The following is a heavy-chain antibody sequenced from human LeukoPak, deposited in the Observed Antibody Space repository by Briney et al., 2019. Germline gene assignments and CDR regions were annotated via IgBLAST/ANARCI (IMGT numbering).Heavy chain of an antibody. CDR3: ASYDQRLSNWFFDL. V-gene: IGHV3-53*01. CDR1: GFIVSSKY. Sequence: GGSLRLSCAASGFIVSSKYMTSVRQAPGKGLEWVSVIYEGGSTDYADSVKGRFSISRDNSKNTVYLQMNSLRAEDTALYYCASYDQRLSNWFFDLWGRGTLVTVSS. CDR2: IYEGGST. J-gene: IGHJ2*01. D-gene: IGHD6-25*01.